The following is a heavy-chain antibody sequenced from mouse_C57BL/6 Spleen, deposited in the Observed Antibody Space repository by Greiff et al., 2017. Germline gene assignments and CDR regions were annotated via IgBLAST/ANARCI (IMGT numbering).Heavy chain of an antibody. CDR2: INPGSGGT. V-gene: IGHV1-54*01. Sequence: QVQLQQSGAELVRPGTSVKVSCKASGYAFTNYLIEWVKQRPGPGLEWIGVINPGSGGTNYNEKFKGKATLTADKSSSTAYMQLSSLTSEDSAVYFCARGDSSGYVPFAYWGQGTLVTVSA. D-gene: IGHD3-2*02. CDR1: GYAFTNYL. J-gene: IGHJ3*01. CDR3: ARGDSSGYVPFAY.